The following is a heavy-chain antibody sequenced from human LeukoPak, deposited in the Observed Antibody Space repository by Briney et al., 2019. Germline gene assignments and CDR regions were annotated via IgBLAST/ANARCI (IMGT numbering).Heavy chain of an antibody. CDR3: AALSFTIIDPGDY. CDR1: GYTFTGYY. D-gene: IGHD3-22*01. J-gene: IGHJ4*02. Sequence: ASVKVSCKASGYTFTGYYMHWVRQAPGQGLEWMGWINPNSGGTNYAQKFQGRVTMTRDTSISTAYMELSRLRSDDTAVYYCAALSFTIIDPGDYWGQGTLVTVSS. V-gene: IGHV1-2*02. CDR2: INPNSGGT.